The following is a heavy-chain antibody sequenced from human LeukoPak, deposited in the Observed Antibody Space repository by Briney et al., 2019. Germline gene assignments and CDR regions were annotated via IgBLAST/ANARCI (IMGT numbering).Heavy chain of an antibody. Sequence: PGGSLRLSCAASGFTFSSYAMSWVRQAPGKGLEWVSAISGSGGSTYYADSVKGRFTISRDNSKNTLYLQMNSLRAEDTAVYYCARPEAPTCCNFDYWGQGALVTVSS. J-gene: IGHJ4*02. CDR1: GFTFSSYA. D-gene: IGHD2-2*01. V-gene: IGHV3-23*01. CDR2: ISGSGGST. CDR3: ARPEAPTCCNFDY.